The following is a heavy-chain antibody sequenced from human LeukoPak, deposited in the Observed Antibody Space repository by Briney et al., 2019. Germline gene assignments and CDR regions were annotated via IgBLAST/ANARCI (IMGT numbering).Heavy chain of an antibody. J-gene: IGHJ5*02. CDR1: GGSINSYY. CDR3: ARARDGHINNWFDP. Sequence: PSETLSLTCTVSGGSINSYYGSWIRQPPGKGLEWIGYIYYSGSTNYNPSLKSRVTISVDTSKNQFSLKMSSVTAADTAVYYCARARDGHINNWFDPWGQGTLVTVSS. V-gene: IGHV4-59*01. CDR2: IYYSGST. D-gene: IGHD5-24*01.